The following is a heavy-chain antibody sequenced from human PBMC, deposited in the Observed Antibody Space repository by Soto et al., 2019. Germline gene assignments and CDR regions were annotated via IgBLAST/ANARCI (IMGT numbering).Heavy chain of an antibody. V-gene: IGHV4-34*01. D-gene: IGHD2-2*01. J-gene: IGHJ5*02. CDR3: ARGGIPAATLHCFDP. CDR1: GGSFSGYY. Sequence: QVQLQQWGAGLLKPSETLSLTCAVYGGSFSGYYWSWIRQPPGKGLEWIGEINHSGSTNYNPSLKSRVTISVDTSKNQFSLKLSSVTAADTAVYYCARGGIPAATLHCFDPWGQGTLVTVSS. CDR2: INHSGST.